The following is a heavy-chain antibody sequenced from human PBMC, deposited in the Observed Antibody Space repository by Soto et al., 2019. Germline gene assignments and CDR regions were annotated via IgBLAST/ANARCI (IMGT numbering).Heavy chain of an antibody. D-gene: IGHD2-2*01. V-gene: IGHV1-18*01. Sequence: QVQLVQSGAEVKKPGASVKVSCKASGYTFTSYGISWVRQAPGQGLEWIGWISAYNGNTNYAQKLQGRVTMTTDTSTSTAYMELRSLRSDDTAVYYCARVYCSSTSCYAAYYYMDVWGKGTTVTVSS. CDR3: ARVYCSSTSCYAAYYYMDV. CDR1: GYTFTSYG. CDR2: ISAYNGNT. J-gene: IGHJ6*03.